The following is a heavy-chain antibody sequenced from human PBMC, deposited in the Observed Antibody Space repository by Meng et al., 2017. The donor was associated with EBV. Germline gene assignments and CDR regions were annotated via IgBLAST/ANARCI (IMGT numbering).Heavy chain of an antibody. Sequence: QVQLQESGPGMVKPSETVYLTCTVSGGSVNNESYYWGWIRQPLGKGLEYIGYIYYTGSTNYNSSLKSRVTISLDKSKNQFSLKLTSLTAADTAIYYCARGDYTNYPRWFDPWGQGTLVTVSS. V-gene: IGHV4-61*01. CDR3: ARGDYTNYPRWFDP. D-gene: IGHD4-11*01. CDR1: GGSVNNESYY. CDR2: IYYTGST. J-gene: IGHJ5*02.